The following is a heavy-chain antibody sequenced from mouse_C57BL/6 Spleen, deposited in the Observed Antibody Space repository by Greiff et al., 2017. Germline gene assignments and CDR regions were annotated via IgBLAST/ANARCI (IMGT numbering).Heavy chain of an antibody. D-gene: IGHD1-1*01. CDR1: GFTFSDYG. CDR2: INSGSSTI. V-gene: IGHV5-17*01. Sequence: EVKLMESGGGLVKPGGSLKLSCAASGFTFSDYGMHWVRQAPEQGLEWVAYINSGSSTIYYADTVKGRFTISRDNAKNTLFLQMTSLRSEDTAMYYCARRTTWAMDYWGQGTSVTVSS. J-gene: IGHJ4*01. CDR3: ARRTTWAMDY.